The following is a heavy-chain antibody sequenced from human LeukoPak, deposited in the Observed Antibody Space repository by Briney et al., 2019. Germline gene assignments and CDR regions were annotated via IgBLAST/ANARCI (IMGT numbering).Heavy chain of an antibody. CDR2: IYGSGGT. D-gene: IGHD6-13*01. J-gene: IGHJ2*01. Sequence: SETLSLTCTVSGGSIRTYYWNWIRQSPGKGLEWIGYIYGSGGTKYNPSLQSRVTISVDTSTKQFSLKLSSVTAAGTAVYYCAREGVDSSSWYAPGATSYFDLWGRGTLVTVSS. V-gene: IGHV4-59*01. CDR3: AREGVDSSSWYAPGATSYFDL. CDR1: GGSIRTYY.